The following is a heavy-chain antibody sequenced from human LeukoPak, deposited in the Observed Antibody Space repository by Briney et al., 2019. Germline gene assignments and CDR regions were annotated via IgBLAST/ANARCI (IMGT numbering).Heavy chain of an antibody. J-gene: IGHJ4*02. CDR2: ITTYNGEK. CDR1: VYTLIVYG. Sequence: ASVTVSFKSSVYTLIVYGISWVRQAPGQGGEWVGWITTYNGEKKYSEKFQGRVTMTTDTSTSTYYMEMTSLRTDDTAIYYCARDCSNGVCYPRDYWGQGTLVSVST. CDR3: ARDCSNGVCYPRDY. D-gene: IGHD2-8*01. V-gene: IGHV1-18*01.